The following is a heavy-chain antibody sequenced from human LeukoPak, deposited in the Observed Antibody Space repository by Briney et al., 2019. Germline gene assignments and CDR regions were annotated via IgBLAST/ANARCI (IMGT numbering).Heavy chain of an antibody. CDR3: ATTIQQLGNGNFDY. Sequence: SETLSLTCTVSGGSISSYYWSWIRQPAGKGLEWIGRIYTSGSTNYNPSLKSRVTMSVDTSKNQFSLKPSSVTAADTAVYYCATTIQQLGNGNFDYWGQGTLVTVSS. D-gene: IGHD6-13*01. CDR2: IYTSGST. V-gene: IGHV4-4*07. J-gene: IGHJ4*02. CDR1: GGSISSYY.